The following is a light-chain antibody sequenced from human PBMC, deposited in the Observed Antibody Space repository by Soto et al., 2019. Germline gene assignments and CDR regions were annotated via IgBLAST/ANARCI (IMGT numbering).Light chain of an antibody. CDR2: DVS. V-gene: IGLV2-14*03. Sequence: QSALTQPASVSGSLGQSITISCTGTRSDVGGYDYVSWYQHRPGEAPKLMIYDVSLRPSGVSYRFSGSKSGNTASLAISGVQAEDVGDFYCTSSTGGSTLVVFGGGTQLTVL. CDR1: RSDVGGYDY. CDR3: TSSTGGSTLVV. J-gene: IGLJ2*01.